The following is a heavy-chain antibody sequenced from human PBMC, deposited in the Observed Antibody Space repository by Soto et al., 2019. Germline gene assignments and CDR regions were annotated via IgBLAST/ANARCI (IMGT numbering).Heavy chain of an antibody. CDR2: IKQDGSEK. D-gene: IGHD3-3*01. V-gene: IGHV3-7*04. Sequence: GGSLRLSCAASGFTFSSYWMSWVRQAPGKGLEWVANIKQDGSEKYYVDSVKGRFTISRDNAKNSLYLQMNSLRAEDTAVYYCARGVRFLEWLLYRSPPLYYFDYWGQGTLVTVSS. J-gene: IGHJ4*02. CDR1: GFTFSSYW. CDR3: ARGVRFLEWLLYRSPPLYYFDY.